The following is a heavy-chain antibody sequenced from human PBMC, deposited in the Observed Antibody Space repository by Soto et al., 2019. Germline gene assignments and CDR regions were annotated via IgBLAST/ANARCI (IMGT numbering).Heavy chain of an antibody. V-gene: IGHV3-30-3*01. CDR3: ARAGCDGGSCYTLVGLRYGMDV. D-gene: IGHD2-15*01. Sequence: QVQLVESGGGVVQPGRSLRLSCAASGFTFSSYAMHWVRQAPGKVLEWVAVISYDGSNKYYADSVKGRFTISRDNSKNKLYLQMNSLRAEDTAVYYCARAGCDGGSCYTLVGLRYGMDVWGQGTTVTVSS. J-gene: IGHJ6*02. CDR1: GFTFSSYA. CDR2: ISYDGSNK.